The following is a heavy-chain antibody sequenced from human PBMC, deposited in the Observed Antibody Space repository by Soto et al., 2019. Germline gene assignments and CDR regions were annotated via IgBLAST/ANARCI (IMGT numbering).Heavy chain of an antibody. Sequence: ASVKVSCKASGYTFTSYAMHWVRQAPGQRLEWMGWINAGNGSTKYSQKFQGRVTITRDTSASTAYMELSSLRSEDTAVYYCARGGKIAVAGHDNYYYYYGMDVWGQGTTVTVSS. CDR3: ARGGKIAVAGHDNYYYYYGMDV. J-gene: IGHJ6*02. V-gene: IGHV1-3*01. CDR1: GYTFTSYA. D-gene: IGHD6-19*01. CDR2: INAGNGST.